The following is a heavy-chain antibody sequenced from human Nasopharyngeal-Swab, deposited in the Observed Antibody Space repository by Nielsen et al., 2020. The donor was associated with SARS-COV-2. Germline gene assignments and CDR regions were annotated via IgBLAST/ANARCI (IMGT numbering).Heavy chain of an antibody. J-gene: IGHJ4*02. D-gene: IGHD3-22*01. V-gene: IGHV3-30*18. CDR3: EEDYYDSSGYLEYYFDY. Sequence: GESLKISCAASGFTFSSYGMHWVRQAPGKGLEWVAFISYYGSNKYYADSVKGRFTISRDNSKNTLYLQMNSLRAEDTAVYYCEEDYYDSSGYLEYYFDYWGQGTLVTVSS. CDR1: GFTFSSYG. CDR2: ISYYGSNK.